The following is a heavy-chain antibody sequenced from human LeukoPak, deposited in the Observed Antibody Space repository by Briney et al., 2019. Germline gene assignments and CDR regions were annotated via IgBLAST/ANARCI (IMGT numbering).Heavy chain of an antibody. CDR3: VRDYNYPFDY. Sequence: GGSVRLSCAASGFTFSSYSMNWVRQAPGKGLEWVSYIGGTIDYADSVRGRFTISTDNARNSVYLQMNSLTDEDTGVYYCVRDYNYPFDYWGQGILV. D-gene: IGHD3-16*01. J-gene: IGHJ4*02. V-gene: IGHV3-48*02. CDR1: GFTFSSYS. CDR2: IGGTI.